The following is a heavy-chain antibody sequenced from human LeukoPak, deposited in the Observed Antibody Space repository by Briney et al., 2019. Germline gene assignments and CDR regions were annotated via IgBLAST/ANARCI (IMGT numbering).Heavy chain of an antibody. CDR3: GRQDTAMVRGIHWYFDP. V-gene: IGHV4-39*01. CDR2: IYYSGST. J-gene: IGHJ2*01. Sequence: SETLSLTCTVSGGSISSSSYYWGWIRQPPGKGLEWIGSIYYSGSTYYNPSLKSRVTISVDTSKNQFSLKLSSVTAADTAVYYCGRQDTAMVRGIHWYFDPGGRGTLVTVSS. D-gene: IGHD5-18*01. CDR1: GGSISSSSYY.